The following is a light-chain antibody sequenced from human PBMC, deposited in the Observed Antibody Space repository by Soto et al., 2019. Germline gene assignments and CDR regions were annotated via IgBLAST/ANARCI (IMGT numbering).Light chain of an antibody. CDR1: QSVSSSS. CDR3: QQYGSSPYT. Sequence: EIVLTQSPGTLSLSPGERATLSCRASQSVSSSSLAWHQQKPGQAPRLLIYDASSRATGIPDWFSGSGSGTDFTLTISRLEPEDCADYYCQQYGSSPYTLGQGTKLEIK. CDR2: DAS. J-gene: IGKJ2*01. V-gene: IGKV3-20*01.